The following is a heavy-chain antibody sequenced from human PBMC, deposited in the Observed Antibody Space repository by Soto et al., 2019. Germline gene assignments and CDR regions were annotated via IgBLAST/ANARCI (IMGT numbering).Heavy chain of an antibody. D-gene: IGHD2-15*01. CDR2: IKQDGSKK. CDR1: GFTFSTYW. V-gene: IGHV3-7*01. CDR3: ARGSCSSGTCYAIFFDC. J-gene: IGHJ4*02. Sequence: EVQLVESGGGLVQPGGSLRLSCAASGFTFSTYWMSWVRQAPGKGLEWVANIKQDGSKKYYVDSVKGRFTISRDNAENSLYLQMNSLRVEDTAVYYCARGSCSSGTCYAIFFDCWGQGTLVTVSS.